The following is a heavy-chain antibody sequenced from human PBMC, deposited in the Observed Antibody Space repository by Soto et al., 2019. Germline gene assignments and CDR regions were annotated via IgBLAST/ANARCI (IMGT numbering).Heavy chain of an antibody. J-gene: IGHJ4*02. V-gene: IGHV3-23*01. D-gene: IGHD3-22*01. CDR1: GFTFSNYA. CDR2: FSGSGDST. Sequence: LRLSCAASGFTFSNYAMSWVRQAPGKGLEWVSAFSGSGDSTFYADAVKGRFTVSRDNSKKTLYLQLNSLRDEDTAVYYCARDAGELPVVTVGVFVFWGRGTLVTVSS. CDR3: ARDAGELPVVTVGVFVF.